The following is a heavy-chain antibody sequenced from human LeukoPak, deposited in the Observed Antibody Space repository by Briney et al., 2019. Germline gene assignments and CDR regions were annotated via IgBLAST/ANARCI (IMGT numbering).Heavy chain of an antibody. CDR1: GGSISSSIYY. J-gene: IGHJ5*02. V-gene: IGHV4-39*07. D-gene: IGHD3-3*01. CDR3: ARDFAIFGVVISPRGWFDP. CDR2: IYYSGST. Sequence: SETLSLTCTVSGGSISSSIYYWGWIRQPPGKGLEWIGSIYYSGSTYYNPSLKSRVTISVDTSKNQFSLKLSSVTAADTAVYYCARDFAIFGVVISPRGWFDPWGQGTLVTVSS.